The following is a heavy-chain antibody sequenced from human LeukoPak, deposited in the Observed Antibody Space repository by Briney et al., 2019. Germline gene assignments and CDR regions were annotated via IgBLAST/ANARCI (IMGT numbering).Heavy chain of an antibody. CDR3: AKENYDILTGYKGYGMDV. CDR1: GFTFDDYA. J-gene: IGHJ6*02. CDR2: ISWNSGSI. Sequence: GGSLRLSCAASGFTFDDYAMHWVRQASGKGLEWVSGISWNSGSIGYADSVKGRCTISRDNAKNSLYLQMNSLRAEDTALYYCAKENYDILTGYKGYGMDVWGQGTTVTVSS. D-gene: IGHD3-9*01. V-gene: IGHV3-9*01.